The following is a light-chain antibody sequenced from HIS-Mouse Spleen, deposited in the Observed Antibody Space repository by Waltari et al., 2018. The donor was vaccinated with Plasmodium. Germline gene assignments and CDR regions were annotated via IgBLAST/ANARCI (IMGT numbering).Light chain of an antibody. CDR1: SRDVGGYNS. Sequence: QSALTQPPSASGSPGQSVTLSCTGTSRDVGGYNSVSWYQQHPGKAPKLTIYEVSKRPSGVPDRFSGSKSGNTASLTVSGLQAEDEADYYCSSYAGSNNLVFGGGTKLTVL. CDR3: SSYAGSNNLV. J-gene: IGLJ2*01. V-gene: IGLV2-8*01. CDR2: EVS.